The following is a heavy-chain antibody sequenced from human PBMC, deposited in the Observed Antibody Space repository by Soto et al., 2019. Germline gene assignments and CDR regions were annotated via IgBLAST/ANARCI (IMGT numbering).Heavy chain of an antibody. CDR1: GFSLSTRGVG. CDR3: AHRHPIQNIDHWYFDL. Sequence: QITLKKSGPTLVKPTQTLTLTCTFSGFSLSTRGVGVGWIRQPPGKALEWLALIYRDDDKRYSPSLKSRLTTTKDTSKNHVVLTTTNMDPLDTATYYCAHRHPIQNIDHWYFDLWGRGTLVSVSS. CDR2: IYRDDDK. V-gene: IGHV2-5*02. J-gene: IGHJ2*01.